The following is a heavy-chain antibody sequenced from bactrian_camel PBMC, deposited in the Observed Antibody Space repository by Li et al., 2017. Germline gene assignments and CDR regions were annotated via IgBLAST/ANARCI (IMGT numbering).Heavy chain of an antibody. V-gene: IGHV3-2*01. Sequence: HVQLVESGGGSVQARGSLRLSCAASGYIYSSHDMSWVRQAPGKGLEWVSSIYRDPRQTYYAPSVKGRFTISRDNAKNTLYLQVNSLKSEDTALYYCATGSWYRPDGMDYWGKGTQVTVS. D-gene: IGHD6*01. J-gene: IGHJ7*01. CDR1: GYIYSSHD. CDR2: IYRDPRQT.